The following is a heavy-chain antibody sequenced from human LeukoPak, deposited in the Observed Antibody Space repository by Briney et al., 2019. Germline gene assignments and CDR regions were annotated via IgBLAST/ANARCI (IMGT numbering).Heavy chain of an antibody. CDR2: MYYSGST. CDR3: ARVRQQLVRDYYYMDV. D-gene: IGHD6-13*01. J-gene: IGHJ6*03. Sequence: PSETLSLNCTVSGDSINSSSYYWGWIRQPPGNRLHSIGTMYYSGSTYYNPSLKSRATISVDTSKNQFSLKLSSVTAADTAVYYCARVRQQLVRDYYYMDVWGKGTTVTVSS. V-gene: IGHV4-39*07. CDR1: GDSINSSSYY.